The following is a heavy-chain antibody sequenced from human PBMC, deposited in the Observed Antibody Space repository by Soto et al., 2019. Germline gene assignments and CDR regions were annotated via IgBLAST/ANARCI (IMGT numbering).Heavy chain of an antibody. CDR1: GFTFSDVW. D-gene: IGHD3-10*01. CDR3: TTDPTLTLVRTPSRGFFDY. CDR2: IKGKADGGTA. V-gene: IGHV3-15*01. J-gene: IGHJ4*02. Sequence: EVQLVESGGGLVKPGGSLRLPCAASGFTFSDVWMNWVRQAPGKGLEWVGRIKGKADGGTADYAAPVKGRFTISRDDLKNTLYLLMNSLRTVNTAVYYCTTDPTLTLVRTPSRGFFDYWGQGTLVTVSS.